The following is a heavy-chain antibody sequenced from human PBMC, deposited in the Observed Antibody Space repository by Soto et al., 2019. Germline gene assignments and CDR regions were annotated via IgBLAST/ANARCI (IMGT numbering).Heavy chain of an antibody. CDR1: GFTFSDYY. CDR3: ARGQNNPSY. Sequence: PGGSLRLSCAASGFTFSDYYMTWIRQAPGKGLEWVSYISDSSGYTNYADSVKGRFTISRDNAKNALYLEMNNLRAEDTALYYCARGQNNPSYWGQGTLVTVSS. V-gene: IGHV3-11*06. J-gene: IGHJ4*02. CDR2: ISDSSGYT.